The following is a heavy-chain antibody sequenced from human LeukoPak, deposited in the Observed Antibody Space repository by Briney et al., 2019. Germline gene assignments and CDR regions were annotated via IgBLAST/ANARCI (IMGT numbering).Heavy chain of an antibody. J-gene: IGHJ4*02. CDR2: ISYDGSNK. Sequence: GGSLRLSCAASGFTFSSYGMHWVRQAPGKGLEWVAVISYDGSNKYYADSVKGRFTISRDNSKNTLYLQMNSLRAEDTAVYYCASLSATIEGDCWGQGTLVTVSS. V-gene: IGHV3-30*03. D-gene: IGHD5-12*01. CDR3: ASLSATIEGDC. CDR1: GFTFSSYG.